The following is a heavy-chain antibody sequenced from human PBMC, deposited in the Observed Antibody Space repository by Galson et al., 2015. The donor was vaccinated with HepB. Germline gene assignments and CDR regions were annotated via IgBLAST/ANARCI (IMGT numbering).Heavy chain of an antibody. V-gene: IGHV3-11*05. D-gene: IGHD6-19*01. Sequence: SLRLSCAASGFTFSDYYMSWIRQAPGKGLEWVSYISSSSSYTNYADSVKGRFTISRDNAKNSLYLQMNSLRAEDTAVYYCARVSIAVAGQGHAFDIWGQGTMVTVSS. CDR3: ARVSIAVAGQGHAFDI. J-gene: IGHJ3*02. CDR2: ISSSSSYT. CDR1: GFTFSDYY.